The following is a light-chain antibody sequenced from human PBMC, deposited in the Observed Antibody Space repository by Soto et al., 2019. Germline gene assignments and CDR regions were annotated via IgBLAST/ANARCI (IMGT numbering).Light chain of an antibody. J-gene: IGKJ1*01. Sequence: EIVLTQSPGTLSLSPGERATLSCRASQSVSSGYLAWYQQKPGQASRLLIYGASSRAAGSPDRFSGSGSGTDFTLTISRLEPEDFAVYYCQQYGNSPQTFGQGNKVEIK. V-gene: IGKV3-20*01. CDR3: QQYGNSPQT. CDR1: QSVSSGY. CDR2: GAS.